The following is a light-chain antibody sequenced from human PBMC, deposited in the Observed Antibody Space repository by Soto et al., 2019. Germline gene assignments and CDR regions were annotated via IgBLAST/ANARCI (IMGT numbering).Light chain of an antibody. V-gene: IGKV3-20*01. CDR3: QQCGSSPWT. J-gene: IGKJ1*01. Sequence: IVLTQSPGPLSLSPGERATISCIASQSVSSYYLAWYQQKPGQAPRLLIYAASSRATGIPDRFSGGGSGTDFTLTISRLEPEDFAVYYCQQCGSSPWTFGQGTKVDIK. CDR1: QSVSSYY. CDR2: AAS.